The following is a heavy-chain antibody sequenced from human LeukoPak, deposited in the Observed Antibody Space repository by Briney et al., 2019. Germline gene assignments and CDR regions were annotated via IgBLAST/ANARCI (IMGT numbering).Heavy chain of an antibody. Sequence: GGSLRLSCAASGFTFSSYSMNWIRQAPGKELEWVSSISSSSSYIYYADSVKGRFTISTDNAKNSLYLQMKRLRADDTAVYFCARGEEMATINEFDYWGQGTLVTVSS. J-gene: IGHJ4*02. CDR3: ARGEEMATINEFDY. CDR1: GFTFSSYS. D-gene: IGHD5-24*01. CDR2: ISSSSSYI. V-gene: IGHV3-21*01.